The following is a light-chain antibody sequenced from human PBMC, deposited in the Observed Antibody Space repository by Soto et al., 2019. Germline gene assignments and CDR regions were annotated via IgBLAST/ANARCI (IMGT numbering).Light chain of an antibody. J-gene: IGKJ4*01. V-gene: IGKV1-39*01. CDR3: QQSYSTPPT. Sequence: DIQMTQSPSSLSASVGDRVTITCRASQSISSHLNWYQQKPGKAPKLLIYAASSLQSGVPSRFSGSGSGTDFTLTISSLQPEDFATYYCQQSYSTPPTFGGGTKVDI. CDR1: QSISSH. CDR2: AAS.